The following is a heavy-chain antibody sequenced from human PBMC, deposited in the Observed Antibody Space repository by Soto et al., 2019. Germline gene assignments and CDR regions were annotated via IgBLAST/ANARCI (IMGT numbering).Heavy chain of an antibody. Sequence: QVQLVESGGGVVQPGRSLRLSCAASGFTFSSYGMHWVRQAPGKGLEWVAVISYDGSNKYYADSVKGRFTISRDNSKNTLYLQMNRLRAEDTAVYYCAKDVFRFLEWLAFYGMDVWGQGTTVTVSS. D-gene: IGHD3-3*01. CDR2: ISYDGSNK. CDR1: GFTFSSYG. J-gene: IGHJ6*02. CDR3: AKDVFRFLEWLAFYGMDV. V-gene: IGHV3-30*18.